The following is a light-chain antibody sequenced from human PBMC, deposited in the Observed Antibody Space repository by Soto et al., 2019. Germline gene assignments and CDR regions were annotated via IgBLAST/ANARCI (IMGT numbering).Light chain of an antibody. J-gene: IGKJ4*01. CDR3: QARSNWPLT. CDR1: QSVSSY. Sequence: ELVLTQSPATLSLSPGERATLYCRASQSVSSYLAWYQQKPGQAPRLLIYDASNRATGIPARFSGSESGTDCHITISSLEPEDFAVYYCQARSNWPLTFGGGSKVEIK. V-gene: IGKV3-11*01. CDR2: DAS.